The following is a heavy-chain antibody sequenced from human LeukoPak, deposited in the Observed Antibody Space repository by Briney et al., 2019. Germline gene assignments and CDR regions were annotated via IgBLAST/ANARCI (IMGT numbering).Heavy chain of an antibody. CDR1: GFTFSSYN. D-gene: IGHD3-22*01. CDR2: IYSGGST. J-gene: IGHJ4*02. CDR3: ARDPPDYYYDSSGYNDY. Sequence: GGSLRLSCAASGFTFSSYNMNWVRQAPGKGLEWVSVIYSGGSTYYADSVKGRFTISRDNSKNTLYLQMNSLRAEDTAVYYCARDPPDYYYDSSGYNDYWGQGTLVTVSS. V-gene: IGHV3-66*01.